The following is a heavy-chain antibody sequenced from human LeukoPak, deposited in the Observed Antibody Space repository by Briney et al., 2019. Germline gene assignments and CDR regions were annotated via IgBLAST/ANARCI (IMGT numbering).Heavy chain of an antibody. Sequence: PGRSLGLSCAASGFTFSSYAMHWVRQAPGKGLEWVSTISGSGGSTYNADSVKGRFTISRDNSKNTLYLLMNSLRAEDTAVYYCAKVYYDFWSGYYRPPFDYWGQGTLVTVSS. D-gene: IGHD3-3*01. CDR2: ISGSGGST. J-gene: IGHJ4*02. CDR3: AKVYYDFWSGYYRPPFDY. CDR1: GFTFSSYA. V-gene: IGHV3-23*01.